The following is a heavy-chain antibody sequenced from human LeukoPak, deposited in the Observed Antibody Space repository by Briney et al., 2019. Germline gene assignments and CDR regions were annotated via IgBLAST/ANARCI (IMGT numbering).Heavy chain of an antibody. V-gene: IGHV3-30*01. CDR2: ISYDGSNK. CDR1: GFTFSSYA. J-gene: IGHJ4*02. Sequence: GRSLRLSCAASGFTFSSYAMHWVRQAPGKGLEWVAVISYDGSNKYYADSVKGRFTISRDNSKNTLYLQMNSLRAEDTAVYYCARVGEGGYYYVLDYWGQGTLVTVSS. D-gene: IGHD3-22*01. CDR3: ARVGEGGYYYVLDY.